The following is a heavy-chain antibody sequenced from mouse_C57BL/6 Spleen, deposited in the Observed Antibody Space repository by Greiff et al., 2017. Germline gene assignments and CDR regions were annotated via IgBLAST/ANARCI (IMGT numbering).Heavy chain of an antibody. V-gene: IGHV2-5*01. CDR1: GFSLTSYG. CDR3: ASQFITTVVAPLDY. J-gene: IGHJ4*01. Sequence: VKLQESGPGLVQPSQSLSITCTVSGFSLTSYGVHWVRQSPGKGLEWLGVIWRGGSTDYNAAFMSRLSITKDNSKSQVFFKMNSLQADDTAIYYCASQFITTVVAPLDYWGQGTSVTVSS. D-gene: IGHD1-1*01. CDR2: IWRGGST.